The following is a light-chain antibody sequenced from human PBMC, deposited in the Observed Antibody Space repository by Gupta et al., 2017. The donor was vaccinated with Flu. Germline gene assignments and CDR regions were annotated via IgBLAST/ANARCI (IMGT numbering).Light chain of an antibody. CDR3: QHENNSSWT. J-gene: IGKJ1*01. CDR1: QGISSW. Sequence: PLTLSASIGDRVTISCRARQGISSWLAWYQQKPGKAPKLLIYKASTVESGVPSRFSGSGSGTEFTLTISSRQPDDFATYYCQHENNSSWTFGQGTKVEIK. CDR2: KAS. V-gene: IGKV1-5*03.